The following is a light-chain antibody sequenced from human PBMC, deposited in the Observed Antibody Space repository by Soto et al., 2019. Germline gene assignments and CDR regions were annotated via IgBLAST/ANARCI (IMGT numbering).Light chain of an antibody. CDR2: EVS. J-gene: IGLJ1*01. V-gene: IGLV2-14*01. Sequence: QSALTQPASVSGSPGQSIPISCTGTSSDVGGYNYVSWYQQHPGKAPKLMIYEVSNRPSGVSSRFSGSKSGNTASLTISGLQAEDEADYYCSSYTSSSTPYVFGTGTKLTVL. CDR3: SSYTSSSTPYV. CDR1: SSDVGGYNY.